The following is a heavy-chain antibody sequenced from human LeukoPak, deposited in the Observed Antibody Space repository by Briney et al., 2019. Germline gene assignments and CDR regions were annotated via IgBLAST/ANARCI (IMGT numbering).Heavy chain of an antibody. J-gene: IGHJ6*03. CDR1: GGSISSYY. V-gene: IGHV4-59*01. CDR2: IYYSGST. Sequence: ASETLSLTCTVSGGSISSYYWSWIQQPPGKGLEWIGYIYYSGSTNYNPSLKSRVTISVDTSKNQFSLKLSSVTAADTAVYYCARELISAPYYYYYMDVWGKGTTVTVSS. CDR3: ARELISAPYYYYYMDV. D-gene: IGHD6-19*01.